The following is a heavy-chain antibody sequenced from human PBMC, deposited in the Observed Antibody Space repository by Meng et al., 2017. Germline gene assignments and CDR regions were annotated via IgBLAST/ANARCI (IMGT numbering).Heavy chain of an antibody. V-gene: IGHV3-74*01. Sequence: EVQLEDAGGGCVQSGGYLRLSCTASGFTFRNYWMHWVRQAPGKGLVWVSRIKPDGTMTVYADSVKGRFTISRDNAKNTLYLQMNSLRSDDTAVYYCARSDWFDPWGQGTLVTVSS. CDR1: GFTFRNYW. CDR3: ARSDWFDP. CDR2: IKPDGTMT. J-gene: IGHJ5*02.